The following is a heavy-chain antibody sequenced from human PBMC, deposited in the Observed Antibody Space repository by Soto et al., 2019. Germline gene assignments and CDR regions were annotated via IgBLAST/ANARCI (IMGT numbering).Heavy chain of an antibody. CDR1: GYTFTGYY. Sequence: ASVKVSCKASGYTFTGYYMHWVRQAPGQGLEWMGWINPNSGGTNYAQKFQGRVTMARDTSISTAYMELSRLRFDDTAVYYCARDYPPDYYDSSGYYFGGWFDLWGQGTLVTVSS. CDR2: INPNSGGT. J-gene: IGHJ5*02. CDR3: ARDYPPDYYDSSGYYFGGWFDL. V-gene: IGHV1-2*02. D-gene: IGHD3-22*01.